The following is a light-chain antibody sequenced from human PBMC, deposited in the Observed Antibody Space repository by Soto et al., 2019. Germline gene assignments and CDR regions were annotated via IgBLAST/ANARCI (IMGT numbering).Light chain of an antibody. CDR1: SSDVGGYNY. J-gene: IGLJ2*01. V-gene: IGLV2-14*01. CDR3: SSYTSKSSLI. CDR2: AVT. Sequence: QSVLTQPASVSGSPGQSITISCTGTSSDVGGYNYVSWYQHHPGKAPNLMIYAVTDRPSGVSSRFSGSKSGNTASLTISGLQAEDEDYYYCSSYTSKSSLIFGGGTKVTVL.